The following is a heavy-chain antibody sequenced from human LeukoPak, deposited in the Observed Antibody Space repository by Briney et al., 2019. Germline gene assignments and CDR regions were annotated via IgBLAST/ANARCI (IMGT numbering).Heavy chain of an antibody. J-gene: IGHJ4*02. V-gene: IGHV3-23*01. CDR2: VRIRDET. D-gene: IGHD5-18*01. CDR1: GFTFSNFA. CDR3: AKYGGYSYGLFY. Sequence: GGSLRLSCAASGFTFSNFAMNWVRQAPGKGLEWVSGVRIRDETYYADAVKGRFTISRDNYDNTLYLQMNSLRAEDTAVYYCAKYGGYSYGLFYWGQGTLVTVSS.